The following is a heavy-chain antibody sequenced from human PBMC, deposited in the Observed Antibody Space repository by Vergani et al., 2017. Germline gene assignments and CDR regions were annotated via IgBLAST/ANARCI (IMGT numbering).Heavy chain of an antibody. CDR1: GFTFSSYW. V-gene: IGHV3-7*03. Sequence: EVQLVESGGGLVQPGGSLRLSCAASGFTFSSYWMSWVRQAPGKGLEWVANIKQDGSEKYYVDSVKGRFTISRDNAKNSLYLQMNSLRAEDTAVYYCARDLYDYVWGSYRQPTYFDYWGQGTLVTVSS. CDR2: IKQDGSEK. D-gene: IGHD3-16*02. CDR3: ARDLYDYVWGSYRQPTYFDY. J-gene: IGHJ4*02.